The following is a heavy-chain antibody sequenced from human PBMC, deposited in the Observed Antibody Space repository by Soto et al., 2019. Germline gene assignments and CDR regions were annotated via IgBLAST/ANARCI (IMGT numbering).Heavy chain of an antibody. CDR3: ARGVGYSDSSGYPFDY. D-gene: IGHD3-22*01. CDR1: GDTLSTYY. Sequence: ASVKVSCKASGDTLSTYYMHWARQDTGQGLEWMGIINPRSGKTNYPQKFQGRVTMTRDTSTTTVYMELSTLRSEDTAMYYCARGVGYSDSSGYPFDYWGQGTLVTVSS. CDR2: INPRSGKT. V-gene: IGHV1-46*03. J-gene: IGHJ4*02.